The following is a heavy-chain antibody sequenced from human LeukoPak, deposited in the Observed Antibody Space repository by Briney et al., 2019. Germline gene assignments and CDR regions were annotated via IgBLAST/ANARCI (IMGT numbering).Heavy chain of an antibody. J-gene: IGHJ4*02. Sequence: GGSLRLSCAASGFTFDDYAMHWVRQAPGKGLEWVSGISWNSGSIGYADSVKGRFTISRDNAKNSLYLQMNSLRAEDTAVYYCAKDPRYYDFWSGYSSEYWGQGTLVTVSS. CDR1: GFTFDDYA. D-gene: IGHD3-3*01. V-gene: IGHV3-9*01. CDR3: AKDPRYYDFWSGYSSEY. CDR2: ISWNSGSI.